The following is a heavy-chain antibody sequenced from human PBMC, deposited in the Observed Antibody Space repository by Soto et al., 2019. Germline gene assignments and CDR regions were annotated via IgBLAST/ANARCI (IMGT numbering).Heavy chain of an antibody. CDR2: ISYDGSNK. CDR1: GFTFSSYG. Sequence: GGSLRLSFAASGFTFSSYGMHWVSQDPGKGLEWVAVISYDGSNKYYADSVKGRFTISRDNSKNTLYLQMNSLRAEDTAVYYCAKYVSGPFDYWGQGTLVTVSS. V-gene: IGHV3-30*18. D-gene: IGHD3-16*01. J-gene: IGHJ4*02. CDR3: AKYVSGPFDY.